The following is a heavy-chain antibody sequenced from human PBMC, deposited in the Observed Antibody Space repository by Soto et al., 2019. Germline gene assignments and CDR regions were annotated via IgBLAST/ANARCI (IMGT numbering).Heavy chain of an antibody. CDR3: ARGPRNWGVDY. Sequence: QVQLVQSGAEVKKPGASVKVSCKAAAYTFTSYDINWVRQATGQDFEWMGWMNPNNGNTAYAQKFQSRVTMTRDTCKSTAFMELSSLTSEDTAVYYCARGPRNWGVDYWGQGTLVTVSS. V-gene: IGHV1-8*01. J-gene: IGHJ4*02. D-gene: IGHD7-27*01. CDR1: AYTFTSYD. CDR2: MNPNNGNT.